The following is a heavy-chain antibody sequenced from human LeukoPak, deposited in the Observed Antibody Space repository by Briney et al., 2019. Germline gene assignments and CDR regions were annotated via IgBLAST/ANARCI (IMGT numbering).Heavy chain of an antibody. CDR3: ASIWFGDHGGWFDP. J-gene: IGHJ5*02. CDR1: GGSISSYY. D-gene: IGHD3-10*01. CDR2: IYYSGST. V-gene: IGHV4-59*01. Sequence: SETLSLTCTVSGGSISSYYWSWIRQPPGKGLKWIGYIYYSGSTNYNPSLKSRVTISVDTSKNQFSLKLSYVTAADTAVYYCASIWFGDHGGWFDPWGQGTLVTVSS.